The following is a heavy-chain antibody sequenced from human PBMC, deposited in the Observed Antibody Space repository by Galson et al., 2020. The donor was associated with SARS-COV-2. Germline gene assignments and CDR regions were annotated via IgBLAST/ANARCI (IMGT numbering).Heavy chain of an antibody. CDR3: AREARSIAAAGKRGDDAFDI. CDR1: GFTFSSYD. V-gene: IGHV3-13*05. CDR2: IGTAGDP. D-gene: IGHD6-13*01. Sequence: GGSLRLSCAASGFTFSSYDMHWVRQATGKGLEWVSAIGTAGDPYYPGSVKGRFTISRENAKNSLYLQMNSLRAGDTAVYYCAREARSIAAAGKRGDDAFDIWGQGTMVTVSS. J-gene: IGHJ3*02.